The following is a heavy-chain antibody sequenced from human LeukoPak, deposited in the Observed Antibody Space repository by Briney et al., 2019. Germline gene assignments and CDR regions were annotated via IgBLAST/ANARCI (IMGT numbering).Heavy chain of an antibody. Sequence: PSETLSLTCTVSGDSISGYYGGWIRQPAGKGLEWIGRIYSSGSTDFNPCLKSRVTMSVDTSKSQFSLTLNSVTAADTAVYFCAREASVETHSGYYYDYWGPGALVTVSS. D-gene: IGHD4-23*01. CDR3: AREASVETHSGYYYDY. V-gene: IGHV4-4*07. CDR1: GDSISGYY. CDR2: IYSSGST. J-gene: IGHJ4*02.